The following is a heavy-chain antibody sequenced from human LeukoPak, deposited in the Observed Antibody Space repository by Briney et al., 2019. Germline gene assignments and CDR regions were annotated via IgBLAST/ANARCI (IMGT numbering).Heavy chain of an antibody. V-gene: IGHV4-4*07. Sequence: SETLSLTCTVSGGSISSFYWTWIRQPAGKGLEWVGRIYNTGTTDYNPSLKSRVTISVDTSKNQFSLKLSSVTAADTAVYYCARHQGGAYNAYYFDYWGQGTLVTVSS. CDR1: GGSISSFY. D-gene: IGHD1-1*01. CDR3: ARHQGGAYNAYYFDY. CDR2: IYNTGTT. J-gene: IGHJ4*02.